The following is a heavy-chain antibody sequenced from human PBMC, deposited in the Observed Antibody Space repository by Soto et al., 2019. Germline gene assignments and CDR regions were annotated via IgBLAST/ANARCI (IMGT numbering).Heavy chain of an antibody. Sequence: PSETLSLTCAVYGGSFSGYYWSWIRQPPGKGLEWIGEINHSGSTNYNPSLKSRVTISVDTSKNQFSLKLSSVTAADTAVYYRASFAYNWNYVPSFDYWGQGTLVTVSS. CDR3: ASFAYNWNYVPSFDY. D-gene: IGHD1-7*01. CDR1: GGSFSGYY. CDR2: INHSGST. V-gene: IGHV4-34*01. J-gene: IGHJ4*02.